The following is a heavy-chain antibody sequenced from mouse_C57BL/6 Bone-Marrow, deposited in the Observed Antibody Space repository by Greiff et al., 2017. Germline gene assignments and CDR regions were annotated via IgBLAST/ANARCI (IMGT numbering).Heavy chain of an antibody. CDR1: GYTFTRYG. Sequence: VKLQESGAELARPGASVKLSCKASGYTFTRYGISWVKQRTGQGLEWIGEIYPRSGNTSYNEKFKGKATLTADKSSSTAYMELRSLSSEDSAVYFCAREGGSYAMDYWGQGTSVTVSS. CDR2: IYPRSGNT. V-gene: IGHV1-81*01. CDR3: AREGGSYAMDY. J-gene: IGHJ4*01. D-gene: IGHD1-1*01.